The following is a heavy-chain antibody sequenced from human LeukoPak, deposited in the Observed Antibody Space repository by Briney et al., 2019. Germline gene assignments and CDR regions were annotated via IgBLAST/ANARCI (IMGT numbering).Heavy chain of an antibody. Sequence: SETLSLTCAVYGGSFSGFYWSWIRQPPGKGLEWIGEINHSGSTNYHPPLKRRVTIPVETSKKQFSLKLSSVTAADTAVYCCASVSYDAFDIWGQGTMVTVSS. CDR1: GGSFSGFY. V-gene: IGHV4-34*01. CDR2: INHSGST. CDR3: ASVSYDAFDI. D-gene: IGHD3-10*01. J-gene: IGHJ3*02.